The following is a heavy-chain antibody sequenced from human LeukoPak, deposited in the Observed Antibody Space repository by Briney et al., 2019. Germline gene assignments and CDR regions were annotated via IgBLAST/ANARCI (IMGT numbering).Heavy chain of an antibody. CDR2: INHSGST. D-gene: IGHD4-17*01. Sequence: PSETLSLTCAVYGGSFSGYYWSWIRQPPGKGLEWIGEINHSGSTNYNPSLKSRVTISVDTSKNQFSLKLSSVTAADTAVYYCAIHDYGDRDAFDIWGQGTMVTVSS. CDR3: AIHDYGDRDAFDI. CDR1: GGSFSGYY. V-gene: IGHV4-34*01. J-gene: IGHJ3*02.